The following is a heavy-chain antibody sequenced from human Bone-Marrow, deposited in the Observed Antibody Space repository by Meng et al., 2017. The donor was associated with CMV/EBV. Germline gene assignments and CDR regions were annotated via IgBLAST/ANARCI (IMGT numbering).Heavy chain of an antibody. V-gene: IGHV3-49*04. J-gene: IGHJ4*02. D-gene: IGHD1-1*01. CDR2: IRSKTYGGTT. Sequence: GGSLRLSCTASGFTFGDFAMSWVRQAPGKGLEWVGFIRSKTYGGTTEYAASVKGRFTISRDDSKSIAYLQVNSLKTADTAVYYCSRGNWNDSPFDYWGQRTLVTASS. CDR1: GFTFGDFA. CDR3: SRGNWNDSPFDY.